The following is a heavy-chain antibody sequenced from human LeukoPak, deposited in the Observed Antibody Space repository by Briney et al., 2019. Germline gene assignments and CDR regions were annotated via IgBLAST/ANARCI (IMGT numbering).Heavy chain of an antibody. CDR1: GGSISSYY. V-gene: IGHV4-59*12. J-gene: IGHJ4*02. D-gene: IGHD3-16*01. CDR2: IYYSGST. CDR3: ARVGDYALKD. Sequence: PSETLSLTCTVSGGSISSYYWSWIRQPPGKGLEWIGYIYYSGSTNYSPSLKSRVTMSVDTSKNQCTPKLSSVTPADTAVYYCARVGDYALKDWGQGTLVTVSS.